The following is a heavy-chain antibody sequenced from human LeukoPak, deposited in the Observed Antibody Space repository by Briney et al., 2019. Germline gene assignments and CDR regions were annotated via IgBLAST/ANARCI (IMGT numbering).Heavy chain of an antibody. Sequence: GGSLRLSCAASGFTFSSYEMNWVRQAPGKGLEWVSYVSSSGSTIYYADSVKGRFTISRDNAKNSLYLQMNSLRAEDTAVYYCARVGARSFDYWGQGTLVTVSS. J-gene: IGHJ4*02. D-gene: IGHD1-26*01. CDR1: GFTFSSYE. CDR2: VSSSGSTI. V-gene: IGHV3-48*03. CDR3: ARVGARSFDY.